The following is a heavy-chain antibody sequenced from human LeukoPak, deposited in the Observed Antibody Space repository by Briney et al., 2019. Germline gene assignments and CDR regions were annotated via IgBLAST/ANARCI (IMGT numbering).Heavy chain of an antibody. CDR1: GYTFTGYY. CDR3: ARDLSSGYSGYAHMDV. D-gene: IGHD5-12*01. Sequence: GASVKVSCKASGYTFTGYYMHWVRQAPGQGLEWMGWINPNSGGTNYAQKFQGRVTMTRDTSISTAYMELSRLRSDDTAVYYCARDLSSGYSGYAHMDVWGKGTTVTVSS. CDR2: INPNSGGT. V-gene: IGHV1-2*02. J-gene: IGHJ6*03.